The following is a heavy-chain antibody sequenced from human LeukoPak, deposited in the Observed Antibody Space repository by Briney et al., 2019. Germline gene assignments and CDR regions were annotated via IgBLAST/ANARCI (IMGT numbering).Heavy chain of an antibody. CDR2: ISPDGDFK. CDR1: GFTFRSSW. Sequence: GGSLRLSCAASGFTFRSSWMHWVRQVPGKGLVWVSHISPDGDFKDYADSVKGRFIISRDNAKNTLFLQMNRLRAEDTALYFCAGDQSFSPDYWGQGTLVTVSS. V-gene: IGHV3-74*01. CDR3: AGDQSFSPDY. J-gene: IGHJ4*02.